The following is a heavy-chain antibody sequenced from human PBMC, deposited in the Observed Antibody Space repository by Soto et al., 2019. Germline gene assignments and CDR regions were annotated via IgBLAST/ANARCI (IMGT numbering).Heavy chain of an antibody. Sequence: NPSETLSLTCPVSGGSISSSSYYWVWILQPPGKGLEWIGSIYYSGTTYYNPSLKSRVTISVDTSKNQFSLKLRSVTAADTAVYYCARQSPDYLGSVGWFDPWGQGTLVTVSS. D-gene: IGHD1-26*01. CDR2: IYYSGTT. J-gene: IGHJ5*02. CDR3: ARQSPDYLGSVGWFDP. V-gene: IGHV4-39*01. CDR1: GGSISSSSYY.